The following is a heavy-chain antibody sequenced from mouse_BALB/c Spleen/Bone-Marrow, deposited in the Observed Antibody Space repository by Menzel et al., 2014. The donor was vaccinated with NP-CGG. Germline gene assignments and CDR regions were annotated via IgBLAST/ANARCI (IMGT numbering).Heavy chain of an antibody. D-gene: IGHD2-3*01. CDR2: SRNKANDYTT. J-gene: IGHJ4*01. Sequence: DVKLVESGGGLVQPGGSLRLSCATSGFTFSDFYMEWVRQPPGKRLEWIAASRNKANDYTTEYSASVRGRFIVSRDTSQSILYLQMNALRVEDTALYYCARDPRWLLAMDNWGQGTSVTVSS. CDR1: GFTFSDFY. V-gene: IGHV7-1*02. CDR3: ARDPRWLLAMDN.